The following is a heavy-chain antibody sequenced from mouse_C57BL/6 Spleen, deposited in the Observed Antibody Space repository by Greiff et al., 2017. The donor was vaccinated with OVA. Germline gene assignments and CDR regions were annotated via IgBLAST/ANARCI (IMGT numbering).Heavy chain of an antibody. CDR1: GYTFTSYW. CDR3: AKAGDYYGSSYDAMDY. J-gene: IGHJ4*01. CDR2: IHPSDSDT. V-gene: IGHV1-74*01. Sequence: QVQLQQPGAELVKPGASVKVSCKASGYTFTSYWMHWVKQRPGQGLEWIGRIHPSDSDTNYNQKFKGKATLTVDKSSSTAYMQLSSLTSEDSAVYYCAKAGDYYGSSYDAMDYWGQGTSVTVSS. D-gene: IGHD1-1*01.